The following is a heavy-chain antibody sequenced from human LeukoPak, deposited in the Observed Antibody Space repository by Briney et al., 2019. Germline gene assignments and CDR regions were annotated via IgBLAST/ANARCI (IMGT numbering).Heavy chain of an antibody. CDR2: IRSKVYGGTP. Sequence: PGGSLRLSCAASGFTFGDYAMTWVHQAPGKGLEWVGFIRSKVYGGTPEYAASVKGRFTISRDDSKGIAYLQMNSLKTEDTAVYYCTRDQTPYYWGQGTLFTVSS. CDR1: GFTFGDYA. CDR3: TRDQTPYY. V-gene: IGHV3-49*04. J-gene: IGHJ4*02.